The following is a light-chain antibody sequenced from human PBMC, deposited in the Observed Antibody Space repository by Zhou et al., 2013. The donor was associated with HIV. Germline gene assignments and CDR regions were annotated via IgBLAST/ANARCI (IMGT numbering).Light chain of an antibody. J-gene: IGKJ4*01. CDR1: QSVSSTY. Sequence: EIVLTQSPGTLSLSPGERATLSCRASQSVSSTYLAWYQKKPGQPPRLLIYAASSRATGIPERFSGSGSGTDFRLTISRLESEDFAVYYCQQYGGSPLVTFGGGTRVE. V-gene: IGKV3-20*01. CDR2: AAS. CDR3: QQYGGSPLVT.